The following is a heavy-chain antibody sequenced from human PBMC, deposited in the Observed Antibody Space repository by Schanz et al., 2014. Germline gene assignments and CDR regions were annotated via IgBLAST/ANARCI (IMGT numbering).Heavy chain of an antibody. CDR3: ERDYYDILTGYPYDTFDI. CDR2: INPNSGGT. Sequence: QVQLVQSGAEVKKPGASVKISCKASGYTFTDYYMYWVRQAPGQGLEWMGRINPNSGGTNYAQKFQNLVTMTTDTSISTAYMELRRLRSDDTAVYYCERDYYDILTGYPYDTFDIWGQGTMVTVSS. J-gene: IGHJ3*02. V-gene: IGHV1-2*06. D-gene: IGHD3-9*01. CDR1: GYTFTDYY.